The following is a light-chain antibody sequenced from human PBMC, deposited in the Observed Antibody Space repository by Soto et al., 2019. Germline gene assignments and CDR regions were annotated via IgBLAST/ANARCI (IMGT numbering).Light chain of an antibody. J-gene: IGLJ3*02. CDR2: DVT. V-gene: IGLV2-14*03. CDR3: SSYTSSSTLV. CDR1: TSDVGAYNY. Sequence: QSVLTQPASVSGSLGQSITISCTGTTSDVGAYNYVSWYQQHPGKAPQLVIYDVTNRPSGVSNRFSGSKSGNTDSLTISGLQAEDEADYYCSSYTSSSTLVFGGGTKITVL.